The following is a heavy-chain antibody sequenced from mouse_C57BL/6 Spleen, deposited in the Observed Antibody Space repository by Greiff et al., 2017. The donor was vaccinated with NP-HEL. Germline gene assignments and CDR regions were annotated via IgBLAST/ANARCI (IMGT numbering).Heavy chain of an antibody. D-gene: IGHD1-1*01. Sequence: QVHVKQPGAELVRPGTSVKLSCKASGYTFTSYWMHWVKQRPGQGLEWIGVIDPSDSYTNYNQKFKGKATLTVDTSSSTAYMQLSSLTSEDSAVYYCALYYDGSSPWFAYWGQGTLVTVSA. J-gene: IGHJ3*01. CDR1: GYTFTSYW. CDR3: ALYYDGSSPWFAY. V-gene: IGHV1-59*01. CDR2: IDPSDSYT.